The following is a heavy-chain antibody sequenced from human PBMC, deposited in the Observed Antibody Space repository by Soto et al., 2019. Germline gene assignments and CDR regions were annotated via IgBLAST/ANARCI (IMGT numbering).Heavy chain of an antibody. CDR3: ARDMEATYYYDSSDQPFDY. Sequence: SETLSLTCAVSGYSISSCYYWGWIRQRPGKGLEWIGSIYHSGSTYYNPSLKSRVTISVDTSKNQFSLKLSSVTAADTAVYYCARDMEATYYYDSSDQPFDYWGQGTLVTVSS. CDR2: IYHSGST. D-gene: IGHD3-22*01. CDR1: GYSISSCYY. J-gene: IGHJ4*02. V-gene: IGHV4-38-2*02.